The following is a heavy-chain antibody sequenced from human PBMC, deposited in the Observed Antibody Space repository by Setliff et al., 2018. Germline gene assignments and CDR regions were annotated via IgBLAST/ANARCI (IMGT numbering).Heavy chain of an antibody. V-gene: IGHV3-48*01. CDR1: GFTFSSYS. J-gene: IGHJ4*02. CDR3: ARDYYTPGNYIWGSYRPLLGYFDY. D-gene: IGHD3-16*02. CDR2: ISSSSSTI. Sequence: GSLRLSCAASGFTFSSYSMNWVRQAPGKGLEWVSYISSSSSTIYYADSVKGRFTISRDNSKNTLHLQMNSLRAEDTAVYYCARDYYTPGNYIWGSYRPLLGYFDYWGQGTLVTVSS.